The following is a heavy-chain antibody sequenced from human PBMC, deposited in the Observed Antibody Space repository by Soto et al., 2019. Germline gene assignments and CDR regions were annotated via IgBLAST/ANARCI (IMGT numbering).Heavy chain of an antibody. CDR2: TYYTSKWYN. V-gene: IGHV6-1*01. CDR1: GDSVSSNSAI. CDR3: ARVYSSGWSFYYGTDV. J-gene: IGHJ6*02. Sequence: QATLQQSGPGLVKPSQTLSLTCAISGDSVSSNSAIWNWFRQSPSRGLEWLGRTYYTSKWYNDYGVSVKSRISINPDTSKNQVSLQLNSVTPEDTAVYYCARVYSSGWSFYYGTDVWGQGTTVTVSS. D-gene: IGHD6-19*01.